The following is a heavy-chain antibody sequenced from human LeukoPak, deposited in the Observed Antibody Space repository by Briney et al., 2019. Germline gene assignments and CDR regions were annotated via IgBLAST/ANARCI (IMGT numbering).Heavy chain of an antibody. Sequence: GESLKISCKGSGYSFTSYWIGWVRPLPGKGLEWIGIIYPGDSDTRYSPSFQGQVTISADKSISTAYLQWSSLKASDTAMYFCARGPMVSPFDYWGQGTLVTVSS. J-gene: IGHJ4*02. D-gene: IGHD3-10*01. CDR1: GYSFTSYW. CDR3: ARGPMVSPFDY. CDR2: IYPGDSDT. V-gene: IGHV5-51*01.